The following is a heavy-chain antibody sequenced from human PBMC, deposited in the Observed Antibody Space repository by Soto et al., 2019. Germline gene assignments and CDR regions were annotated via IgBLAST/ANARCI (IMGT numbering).Heavy chain of an antibody. J-gene: IGHJ4*02. Sequence: GGSMRVSCAAAGLNFITYGMHWVRQKTGKGLEWVAVTTSDGARINYADSVKGRFTISRDNSRTTLYLQMNSLRIDDTAVYYCARKNPGREWELPDYWGQGTLVTVSS. CDR3: ARKNPGREWELPDY. V-gene: IGHV3-30*03. CDR2: TTSDGARI. CDR1: GLNFITYG. D-gene: IGHD1-26*01.